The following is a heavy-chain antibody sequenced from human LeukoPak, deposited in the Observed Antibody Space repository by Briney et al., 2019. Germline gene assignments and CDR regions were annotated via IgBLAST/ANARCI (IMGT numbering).Heavy chain of an antibody. D-gene: IGHD3-3*01. Sequence: ASVKVSCKASGYTFTIYGISWVRQAPGQGLEWMGWISAYNGNTNYAQKLQGRVTMTTDTSTSTAYMELRSLRSDDTAVYYCASSLTIFGPIGYWGQGTLVTVSS. V-gene: IGHV1-18*01. J-gene: IGHJ4*02. CDR2: ISAYNGNT. CDR3: ASSLTIFGPIGY. CDR1: GYTFTIYG.